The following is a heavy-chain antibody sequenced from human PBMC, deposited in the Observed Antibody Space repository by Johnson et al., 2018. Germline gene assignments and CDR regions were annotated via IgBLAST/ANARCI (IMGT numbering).Heavy chain of an antibody. V-gene: IGHV3-66*01. CDR2: IYSGGNT. Sequence: VQLVESGGGLVKPGGSLRLSCAASGFTVTYNYMSWVRQAPGKGLEWVSLIYSGGNTYYADSVKGRFIISRDVSKSTVYLQMNSLRAEDTAVYYGARDLIYYYYYMDVWGKGATVTVSS. CDR3: ARDLIYYYYYMDV. CDR1: GFTVTYNY. J-gene: IGHJ6*03.